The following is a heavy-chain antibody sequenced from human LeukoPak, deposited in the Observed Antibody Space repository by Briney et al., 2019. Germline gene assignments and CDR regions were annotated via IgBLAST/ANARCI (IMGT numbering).Heavy chain of an antibody. J-gene: IGHJ4*02. D-gene: IGHD1-26*01. Sequence: GGSLRLSCAASGFTFSGSAMHWVRQASGKGLEWVGRIRSKANSYATAYAASVKGRFTISRGDSKNTAYLQMNSLKTEDTAVYYCTRLEWELLGDYWGQGTLVTVSS. V-gene: IGHV3-73*01. CDR3: TRLEWELLGDY. CDR1: GFTFSGSA. CDR2: IRSKANSYAT.